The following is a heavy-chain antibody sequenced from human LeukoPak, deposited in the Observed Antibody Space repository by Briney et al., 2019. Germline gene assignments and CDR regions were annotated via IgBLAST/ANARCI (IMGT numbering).Heavy chain of an antibody. CDR1: GYTFTSYG. J-gene: IGHJ5*02. CDR2: ISAYNGNT. D-gene: IGHD4-17*01. Sequence: VASVKVSCKASGYTFTSYGISWVRQAPGQGLEWMGWISAYNGNTNYAQKLQGRVTMTTDTSTSTAYMELRSLRSDDTAVYYCARSGATVTSGNWFDHWGQGTLVTVSS. V-gene: IGHV1-18*01. CDR3: ARSGATVTSGNWFDH.